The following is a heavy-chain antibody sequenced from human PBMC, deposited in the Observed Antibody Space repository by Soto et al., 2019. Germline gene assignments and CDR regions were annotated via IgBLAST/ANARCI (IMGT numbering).Heavy chain of an antibody. J-gene: IGHJ4*02. CDR2: ISYDGSNK. CDR1: GFTFSSYG. D-gene: IGHD1-1*01. Sequence: VGSLRLSCAASGFTFSSYGMHWVRQAPGKGLEWVAVISYDGSNKYYADSVKGRFTISRDNSKNTLYLQMNSLRAEDTAVYYCANLGTPHSPYYFDYWGQGTLVTVSS. V-gene: IGHV3-30*18. CDR3: ANLGTPHSPYYFDY.